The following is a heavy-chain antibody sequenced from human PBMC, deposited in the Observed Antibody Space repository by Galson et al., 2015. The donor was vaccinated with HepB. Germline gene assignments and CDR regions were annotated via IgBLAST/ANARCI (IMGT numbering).Heavy chain of an antibody. J-gene: IGHJ6*02. Sequence: SLRLSCAASGFTFSSYGMHWVRQAPGKGLEWVAVISYDGSNKYYADSVKGRFTISRDNSKNTLYLQMNSLRAEDTAVYYCARPRVAASRPYYYGMDVWGQGTTVTVSS. V-gene: IGHV3-30*03. CDR2: ISYDGSNK. CDR3: ARPRVAASRPYYYGMDV. CDR1: GFTFSSYG. D-gene: IGHD2-15*01.